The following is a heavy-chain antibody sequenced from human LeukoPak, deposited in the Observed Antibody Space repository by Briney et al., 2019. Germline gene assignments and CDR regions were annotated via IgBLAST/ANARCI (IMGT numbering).Heavy chain of an antibody. D-gene: IGHD1-26*01. CDR2: IYHSGST. CDR1: GGSISSGGYY. J-gene: IGHJ6*03. V-gene: IGHV4-30-2*01. CDR3: ARTVVSLPYYYMDV. Sequence: PSETLSLTCTVSGGSISSGGYYWSWIRQPPGKGLEWIGYIYHSGSTYYNPSLKSRVTISVDRSKNQFSLKLSSVTALDTAVYYCARTVVSLPYYYMDVWGKGTTVTVSS.